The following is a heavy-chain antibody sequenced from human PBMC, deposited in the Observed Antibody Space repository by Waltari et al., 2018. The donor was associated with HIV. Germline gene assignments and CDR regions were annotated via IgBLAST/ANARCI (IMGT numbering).Heavy chain of an antibody. CDR3: AKDLLGENAF. D-gene: IGHD3-16*01. J-gene: IGHJ4*02. CDR2: ISGSGGST. CDR1: GFTFSSYA. Sequence: VQLVESGGGLVQPGGSLRLSRAGSGFTFSSYAMSWVRQAPGKGLVWVAAISGSGGSTNYADSVNGRFTISRDNSRNTLYLHMNSLRAEDTAVYYCAKDLLGENAFWGQGTLVTVSS. V-gene: IGHV3-23*04.